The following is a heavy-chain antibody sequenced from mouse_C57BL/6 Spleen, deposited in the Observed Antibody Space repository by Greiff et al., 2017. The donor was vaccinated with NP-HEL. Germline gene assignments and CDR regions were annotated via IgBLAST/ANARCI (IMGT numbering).Heavy chain of an antibody. J-gene: IGHJ3*01. CDR2: IDPETGGT. V-gene: IGHV1-15*01. CDR3: TRSNYVRWFAY. Sequence: QVQLQQSGAELVRPGASVTLSCKASGYTFTDYEMHWVKQTPVHGLEWIGAIDPETGGTAYNQKFKGKAILTADKSSSTAYMELRSLTSEDSAVYYGTRSNYVRWFAYWGQGTLVTVSA. CDR1: GYTFTDYE. D-gene: IGHD2-5*01.